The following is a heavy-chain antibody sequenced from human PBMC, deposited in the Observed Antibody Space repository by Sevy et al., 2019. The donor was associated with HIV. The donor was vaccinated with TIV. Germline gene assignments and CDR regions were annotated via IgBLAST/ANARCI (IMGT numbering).Heavy chain of an antibody. CDR1: RYTVTGYY. V-gene: IGHV1-2*02. CDR3: VRDDRDGYFDY. J-gene: IGHJ4*02. Sequence: ASVKVSCKASRYTVTGYYMHWVRQAPGQGLEWMGWINPDSGGPNYAPKFQGRVTLTRDTSISTAYMELSRLKSDDTAVYYCVRDDRDGYFDYWGQGTLVTVSS. CDR2: INPDSGGP.